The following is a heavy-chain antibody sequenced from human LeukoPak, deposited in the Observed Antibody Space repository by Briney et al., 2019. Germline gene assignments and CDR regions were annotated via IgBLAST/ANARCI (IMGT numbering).Heavy chain of an antibody. CDR3: ARGNYYGSGPLFGA. V-gene: IGHV1-2*02. Sequence: ASVKVSCKASGYTFIDYYMHWVRQAPGQGLEWMGWIDPYSGGTNSAQKFQGRLTMTRDTSLSTAYLELSSLSSDDTGEYYCARGNYYGSGPLFGAWGQGTLVTVSS. D-gene: IGHD3-10*01. CDR1: GYTFIDYY. J-gene: IGHJ5*02. CDR2: IDPYSGGT.